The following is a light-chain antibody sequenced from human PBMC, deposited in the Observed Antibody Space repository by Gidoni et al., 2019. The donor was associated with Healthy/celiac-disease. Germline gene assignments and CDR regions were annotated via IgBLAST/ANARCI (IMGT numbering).Light chain of an antibody. CDR3: QQSYSTPT. J-gene: IGKJ1*01. CDR2: AAS. Sequence: DIQRTQAPSSLSASVGDRVTITCRASQSISSYLNWYQQKPGKAPKLLIYAASSLQSGVPSRFSGSASGSDFTLTISSLQPEDFATYYCQQSYSTPTFGQGTKVEIK. V-gene: IGKV1-39*01. CDR1: QSISSY.